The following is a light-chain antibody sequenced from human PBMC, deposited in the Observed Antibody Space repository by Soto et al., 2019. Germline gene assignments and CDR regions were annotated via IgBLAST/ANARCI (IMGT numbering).Light chain of an antibody. CDR2: ATS. CDR1: QSISSNF. J-gene: IGKJ2*01. V-gene: IGKV3-20*01. Sequence: EIVLTQSPGTLSLSPGQRATLSCRASQSISSNFLAWYQQKPGQAPRLLIYATSSRATGIPGRFSGSGSGTDFTLTISRLEPEDFAVYYCQQYHSSPPTFTFGQGTKLEI. CDR3: QQYHSSPPTFT.